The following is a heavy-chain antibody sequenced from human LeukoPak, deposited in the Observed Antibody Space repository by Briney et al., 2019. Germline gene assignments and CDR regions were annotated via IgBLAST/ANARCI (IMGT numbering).Heavy chain of an antibody. V-gene: IGHV3-30*04. CDR3: ARQRYCTGTSCSIGGDACDI. Sequence: GKSLRLSCAASAFTSSNYAMHWVSQAPGNGLEWVAAISSVGSNEFYADSVKGRFTIPRHNSENTLYLQINSQIVEHTAMNFCARQRYCTGTSCSIGGDACDIWGQGTRVTVSS. J-gene: IGHJ3*02. D-gene: IGHD2-15*01. CDR2: ISSVGSNE. CDR1: AFTSSNYA.